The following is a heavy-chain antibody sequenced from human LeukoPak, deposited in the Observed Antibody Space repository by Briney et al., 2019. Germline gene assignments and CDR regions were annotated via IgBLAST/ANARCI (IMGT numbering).Heavy chain of an antibody. CDR1: GYTFTSYD. CDR2: MNPNSGNT. J-gene: IGHJ4*02. Sequence: ASVKVSCKASGYTFTSYDINWVRQATGQGLEWMGWMNPNSGNTGYAQKFQVRVTMTRNTSISTAYMELSSLRSEDTAVYYCARLPYYDFWSGYSTTTINDYWGQGTLVTVSS. CDR3: ARLPYYDFWSGYSTTTINDY. D-gene: IGHD3-3*01. V-gene: IGHV1-8*01.